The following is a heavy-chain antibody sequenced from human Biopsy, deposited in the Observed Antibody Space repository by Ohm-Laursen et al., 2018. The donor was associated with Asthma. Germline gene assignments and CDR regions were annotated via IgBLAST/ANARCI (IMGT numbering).Heavy chain of an antibody. CDR3: AKDVFPGWELRRGPDY. V-gene: IGHV3-30*18. CDR1: GFTFSNYG. Sequence: SLRLSCAASGFTFSNYGMHWVRQAPGKGLDWVAVISFDGTNRNYTDSVKGRFTISRDNSRSTLHLQMNSLRAEDTAVYYCAKDVFPGWELRRGPDYWGQGTLVTVSS. CDR2: ISFDGTNR. D-gene: IGHD1-26*01. J-gene: IGHJ4*02.